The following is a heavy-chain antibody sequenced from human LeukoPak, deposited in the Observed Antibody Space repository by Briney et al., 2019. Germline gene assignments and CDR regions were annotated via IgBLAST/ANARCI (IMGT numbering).Heavy chain of an antibody. V-gene: IGHV3-11*04. D-gene: IGHD1-7*01. Sequence: GGSLRLSCAASGFTFSDYYMSWVRQAPGKGLEWLSQISYSGNTINYLDSVRGRFSVSRDNSKNSLYLQMNSLGVDDTAMYYCARDSGNYLDAFDIWGQGTMVTVSS. CDR1: GFTFSDYY. J-gene: IGHJ3*02. CDR3: ARDSGNYLDAFDI. CDR2: ISYSGNTI.